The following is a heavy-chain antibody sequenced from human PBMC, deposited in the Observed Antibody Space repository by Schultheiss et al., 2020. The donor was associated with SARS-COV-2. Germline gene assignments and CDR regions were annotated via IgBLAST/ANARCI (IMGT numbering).Heavy chain of an antibody. CDR3: ARDLDGAADF. CDR1: GFPFRTYW. Sequence: GGSLRLSCAASGFPFRTYWMSWVRQAPGKGLEWVANINQDTSDKYYGDSVKGRFTIFRDNAKNFLYLQMHSLRAEDTAVYYCARDLDGAADFWGQGTLVTVSS. V-gene: IGHV3-7*01. D-gene: IGHD1-1*01. J-gene: IGHJ4*02. CDR2: INQDTSDK.